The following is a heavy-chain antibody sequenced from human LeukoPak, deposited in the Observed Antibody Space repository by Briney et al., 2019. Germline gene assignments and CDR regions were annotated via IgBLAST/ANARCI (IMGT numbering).Heavy chain of an antibody. D-gene: IGHD5-24*01. CDR2: INHSGST. CDR1: GGSISSGSYY. CDR3: ARVDRDGYNWDWYFDL. V-gene: IGHV4-39*07. Sequence: SETLSLTCTVSGGSISSGSYYWSWIRQPPGKGLEWIGEINHSGSTNYNPSLKSRVTISVDTSKNQFSLKLSSVTAADTAVYYCARVDRDGYNWDWYFDLWGRGTLVTVSS. J-gene: IGHJ2*01.